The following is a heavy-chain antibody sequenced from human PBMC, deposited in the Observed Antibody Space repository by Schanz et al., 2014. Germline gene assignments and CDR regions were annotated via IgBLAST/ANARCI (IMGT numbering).Heavy chain of an antibody. CDR1: GYTFTSYG. V-gene: IGHV1-18*04. J-gene: IGHJ1*01. Sequence: QVQLVQSGAEVKKPGASVKVSCKASGYTFTSYGISWVRQAPGQGTEWMVWISDYNADTTDAQKVQGRVTMTTDTSTSTAYMELRSLRSDETAVYYCAGATYSSSWYGGSEYFQHWGQGTLVTVSS. CDR3: AGATYSSSWYGGSEYFQH. D-gene: IGHD6-13*01. CDR2: ISDYNADT.